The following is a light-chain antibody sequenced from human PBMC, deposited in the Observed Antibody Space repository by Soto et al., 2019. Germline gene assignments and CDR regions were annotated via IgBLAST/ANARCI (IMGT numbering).Light chain of an antibody. CDR1: QSVSSSY. Sequence: EIGLAPSPVTLSFSPGERATLSCRASQSVSSSYLAWYQQKPGRAPRLLIYGASSRATGIPDRFSGSGSGTDFTLTISRLEPGDFAVYYCQQYGSSPITFGQGTRWRL. CDR3: QQYGSSPIT. V-gene: IGKV3-20*01. J-gene: IGKJ5*01. CDR2: GAS.